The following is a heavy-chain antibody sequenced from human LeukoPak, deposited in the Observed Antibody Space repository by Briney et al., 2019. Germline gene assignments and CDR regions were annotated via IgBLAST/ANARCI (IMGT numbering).Heavy chain of an antibody. CDR3: ARGRIWSGYYIKSGENFDY. CDR1: GYTFTGYY. CDR2: INPNSGGT. Sequence: ASVKVSCKASGYTFTGYYMHWVRQAPGQGLEWMGWINPNSGGTKYAQKFQGRVTMTRDTSISTAYMEMSRLRSDDTAVYYCARGRIWSGYYIKSGENFDYWGQGTLVTVSS. J-gene: IGHJ4*02. V-gene: IGHV1-2*02. D-gene: IGHD3-3*01.